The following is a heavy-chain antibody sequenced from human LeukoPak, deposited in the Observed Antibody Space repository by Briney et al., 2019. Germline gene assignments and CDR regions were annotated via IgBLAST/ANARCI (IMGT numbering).Heavy chain of an antibody. CDR2: INGSGGRI. CDR1: GFTFSSYA. D-gene: IGHD3-10*01. J-gene: IGHJ4*02. CDR3: AKDQQGGAGSGRFDY. Sequence: GGSLRLSCAASGFTFSSYAMSWVRQAPGKGLEWVSAINGSGGRIYYGDSVKGRFTISRDNSKNTFYLQMSSLTADDAALYYCAKDQQGGAGSGRFDYWGQGTLVTVSS. V-gene: IGHV3-23*01.